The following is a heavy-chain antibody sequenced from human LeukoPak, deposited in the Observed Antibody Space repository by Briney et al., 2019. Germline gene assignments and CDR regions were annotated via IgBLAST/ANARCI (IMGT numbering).Heavy chain of an antibody. J-gene: IGHJ4*02. CDR1: GFTFSSYA. Sequence: GGSLRLSCAASGFTFSSYAMSWVRQAPGEGLEWVSVISGSGDSTLYADSVKGRFTVSRDNSKNTLYLQMNSLRAEDTAVYYCAKDRYCSSTRCYGDFDYWGQGTLVTVSS. CDR2: ISGSGDST. D-gene: IGHD2-2*01. V-gene: IGHV3-23*01. CDR3: AKDRYCSSTRCYGDFDY.